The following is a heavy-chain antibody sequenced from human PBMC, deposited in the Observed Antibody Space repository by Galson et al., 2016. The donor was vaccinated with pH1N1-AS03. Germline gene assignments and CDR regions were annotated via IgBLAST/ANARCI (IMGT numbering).Heavy chain of an antibody. CDR3: ARGPVSYANYWFPPPDY. CDR2: ISGNGFST. Sequence: SLRLSCAVGGFTFSSYAMFWLRQAPGKGLECVSAISGNGFSTYYANSVKDRFTVSRDNSKNTLYLQMGSLRVEDMAVYYCARGPVSYANYWFPPPDYWGQGTLVTVSS. V-gene: IGHV3-64*01. D-gene: IGHD4/OR15-4a*01. J-gene: IGHJ4*02. CDR1: GFTFSSYA.